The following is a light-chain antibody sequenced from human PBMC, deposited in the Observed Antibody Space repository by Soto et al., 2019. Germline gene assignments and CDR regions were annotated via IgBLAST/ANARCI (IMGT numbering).Light chain of an antibody. CDR3: QHYTSRPLT. J-gene: IGKJ5*01. CDR2: DAS. CDR1: QSVSSN. V-gene: IGKV3-15*01. Sequence: EMVMTQSPASLSVSPGERATLSCRASQSVSSNLAWYQQKPGQAPRLLIYDASTRATGIPARFSGSGSGTEFTFTISSLQSEDFAVYHCQHYTSRPLTFGQG.